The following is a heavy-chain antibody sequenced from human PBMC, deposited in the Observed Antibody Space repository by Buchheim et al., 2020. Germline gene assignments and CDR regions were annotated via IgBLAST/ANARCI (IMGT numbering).Heavy chain of an antibody. V-gene: IGHV4-59*01. CDR1: GGSITNYY. D-gene: IGHD3-16*02. CDR3: SRGPTRYYFDY. J-gene: IGHJ4*02. Sequence: QVQLQESGPGLVKPSETLSLTCTVSGGSITNYYWSWIRQPPGKGLEWIGYIYSSGSPNYNPSLKSRVTISVDTSKNQFPLNLSSVTAADTAVDYWSRGPTRYYFDYWGQGTL. CDR2: IYSSGSP.